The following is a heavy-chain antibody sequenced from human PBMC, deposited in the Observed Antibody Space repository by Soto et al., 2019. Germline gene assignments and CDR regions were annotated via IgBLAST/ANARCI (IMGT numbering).Heavy chain of an antibody. V-gene: IGHV1-69*13. CDR2: IIPIFGTA. CDR1: GGTFSSYA. Sequence: SVKVSCKASGGTFSSYAISWVRQAPGQGLEWMGGIIPIFGTANYAQKFQGRVTITADESTSTAYMELSSLRSEDTAVYYCARVTMVRGVIIAPHAVDIWGQGTMVTVSS. CDR3: ARVTMVRGVIIAPHAVDI. J-gene: IGHJ3*02. D-gene: IGHD3-10*01.